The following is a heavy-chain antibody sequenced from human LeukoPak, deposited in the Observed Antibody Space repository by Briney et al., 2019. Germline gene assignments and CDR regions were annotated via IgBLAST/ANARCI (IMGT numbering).Heavy chain of an antibody. D-gene: IGHD5-18*01. V-gene: IGHV3-23*01. CDR1: GFTFSSYA. J-gene: IGHJ4*02. Sequence: GGSLRLSCAASGFTFSSYAMSWVRQAPGKGLEWVSAISGSGGSTYYADSVKGRFTISRDNSKNTLYLQMNSLRAEDTAVYYCAKTRGPSYGYPYYFDYWGQGTLVTVSS. CDR3: AKTRGPSYGYPYYFDY. CDR2: ISGSGGST.